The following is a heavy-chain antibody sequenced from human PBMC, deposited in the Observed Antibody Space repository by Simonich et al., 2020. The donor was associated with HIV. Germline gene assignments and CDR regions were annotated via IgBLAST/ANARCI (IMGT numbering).Heavy chain of an antibody. J-gene: IGHJ4*02. CDR2: ITYDGSNK. CDR3: ASGGSISSVWADDY. Sequence: QVQLVESGGGVVQPGRSLRLSCAASGFTFSSYAMHWVRQAPGKGLEWVAVITYDGSNKYYADSGKGRFTISRDNSKNTLYLQMNSLRAEDTAVNYCASGGSISSVWADDYWGQGTLVTVSS. V-gene: IGHV3-30*07. D-gene: IGHD3-16*01. CDR1: GFTFSSYA.